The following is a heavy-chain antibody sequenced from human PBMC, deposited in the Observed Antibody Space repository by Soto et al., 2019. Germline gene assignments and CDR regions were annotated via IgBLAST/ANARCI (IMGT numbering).Heavy chain of an antibody. D-gene: IGHD1-26*01. CDR3: ARGGATYYFDY. J-gene: IGHJ4*02. CDR1: GGSISSGGYY. Sequence: SETLSLTCTVSGGSISSGGYYWSWIRQHPGKGLEWIGYIYYSGSTYYNPSLKSRVTISVDTSKNQFSLKLSSVTAADTAVYYCARGGATYYFDYWGQGTLVTVYS. V-gene: IGHV4-31*03. CDR2: IYYSGST.